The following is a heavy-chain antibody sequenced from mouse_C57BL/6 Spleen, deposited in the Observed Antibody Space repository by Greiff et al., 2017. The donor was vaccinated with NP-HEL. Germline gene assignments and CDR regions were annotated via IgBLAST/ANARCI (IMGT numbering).Heavy chain of an antibody. Sequence: QVQLQQPGAELVKPGASVKMSCEASGYTFTSYWITWVKQRPGQGLEWIGDIYPGSGSTNYNEKFKSKATLTVDTSSSTAYMQLSSLTSEDSAVYYCARSYYGSSHYAMDYWGQGTSVTVSS. V-gene: IGHV1-55*01. CDR2: IYPGSGST. CDR1: GYTFTSYW. J-gene: IGHJ4*01. D-gene: IGHD1-1*01. CDR3: ARSYYGSSHYAMDY.